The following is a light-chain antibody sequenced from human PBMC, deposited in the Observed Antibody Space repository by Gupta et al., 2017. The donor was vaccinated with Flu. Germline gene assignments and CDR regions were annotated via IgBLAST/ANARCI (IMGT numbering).Light chain of an antibody. V-gene: IGKV1-39*01. CDR3: QQSYSTPHT. Sequence: PSSLSASVGDRVAIACRASQTISSYLNWYQQKPGKAPKVLIFAASSVQSGVPSRFSGSGSGTDFTLIISSLQPEDSATYYCQQSYSTPHTFGQGTKLEIK. CDR2: AAS. CDR1: QTISSY. J-gene: IGKJ2*01.